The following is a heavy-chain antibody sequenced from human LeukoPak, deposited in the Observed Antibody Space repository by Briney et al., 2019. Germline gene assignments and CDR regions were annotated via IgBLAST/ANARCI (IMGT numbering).Heavy chain of an antibody. V-gene: IGHV3-30*04. CDR1: GFTFSSYA. Sequence: GGSLRLSCAASGFTFSSYAMHWVRQAPGKGLEWVAVISYDGSNKYYADSVKGRFTISRDNSKNTLYLQMNSLRAEDTAVYYCARELDYDILTGYYLGHDAFDIWGQGTMVTVSS. CDR2: ISYDGSNK. D-gene: IGHD3-9*01. J-gene: IGHJ3*02. CDR3: ARELDYDILTGYYLGHDAFDI.